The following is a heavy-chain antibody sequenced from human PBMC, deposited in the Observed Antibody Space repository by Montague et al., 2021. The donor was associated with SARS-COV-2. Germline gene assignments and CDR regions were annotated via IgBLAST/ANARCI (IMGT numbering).Heavy chain of an antibody. CDR1: GDSITTYY. J-gene: IGHJ6*02. CDR3: ARQAAGSYFYYGVDV. D-gene: IGHD6-13*01. V-gene: IGHV4-59*12. Sequence: SETLSLTRTVPGDSITTYYWNWIRQPPGKGLEWLGSIFYTGSTNYNPSLKSRVTISLDTSKNQFFLKVTSVTAADTAVYYCARQAAGSYFYYGVDVWGQGTTVTVSS. CDR2: IFYTGST.